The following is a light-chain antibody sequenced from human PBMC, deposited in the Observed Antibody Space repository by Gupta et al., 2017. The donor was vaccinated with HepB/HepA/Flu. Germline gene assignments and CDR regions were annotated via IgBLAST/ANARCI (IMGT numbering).Light chain of an antibody. J-gene: IGKJ2*01. V-gene: IGKV1-39*01. CDR2: AAS. Sequence: DIQMTQSPSSLSASVGDRVTITCRASQSISSYLNWYQQKPGKAPKVLIYAASSLQSGVPSRFSGSGSGTDFTLTINSLQPEDFATYYCQQRYSTPRTFGQGTKLEIK. CDR1: QSISSY. CDR3: QQRYSTPRT.